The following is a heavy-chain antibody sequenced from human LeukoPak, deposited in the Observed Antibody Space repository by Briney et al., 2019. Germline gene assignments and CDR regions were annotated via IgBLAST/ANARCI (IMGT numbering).Heavy chain of an antibody. J-gene: IGHJ4*02. CDR1: GFTFDDYS. CDR3: ARVGVDCSSTSCSKGYYFDY. V-gene: IGHV3-20*04. Sequence: GGSLRLSCAASGFTFDDYSMSWVRQAPGKGLEWVSGINWNGGSTGYADSVKGRFTISRDNAKNSLYLQMNSLRAEDTALYYCARVGVDCSSTSCSKGYYFDYWGQGTLVTVSS. D-gene: IGHD2-2*01. CDR2: INWNGGST.